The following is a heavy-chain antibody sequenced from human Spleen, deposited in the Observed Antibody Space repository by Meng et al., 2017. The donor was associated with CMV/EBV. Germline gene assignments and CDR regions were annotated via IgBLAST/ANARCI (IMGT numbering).Heavy chain of an antibody. CDR3: AKEGARGYSGFESFDY. Sequence: FTFSRYAMGWVRQAPGKGLGWVSAISGSGCSTFYADSVKGRFTISRDNFKNTLYLQMNSLRAEDTAVYYCAKEGARGYSGFESFDYWGQGTLVTVSS. CDR1: FTFSRYA. J-gene: IGHJ4*02. D-gene: IGHD5-12*01. V-gene: IGHV3-23*01. CDR2: ISGSGCST.